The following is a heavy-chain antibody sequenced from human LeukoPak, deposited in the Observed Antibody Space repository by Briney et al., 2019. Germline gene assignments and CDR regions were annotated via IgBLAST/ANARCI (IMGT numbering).Heavy chain of an antibody. J-gene: IGHJ4*02. D-gene: IGHD6-13*01. CDR1: GFTFSSYW. Sequence: GGSLRLSCAASGFTFSSYWMSWVRQAPGKGLEGVANIKQDGSEKYYVDSVKGRFTISRDNAKNSLYLQMNSLRAEDTAVYYCARDRAAADPTPFDYWGQGTLVTVSS. CDR3: ARDRAAADPTPFDY. CDR2: IKQDGSEK. V-gene: IGHV3-7*01.